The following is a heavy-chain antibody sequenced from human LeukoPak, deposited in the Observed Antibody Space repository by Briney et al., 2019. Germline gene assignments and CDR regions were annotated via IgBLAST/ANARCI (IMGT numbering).Heavy chain of an antibody. D-gene: IGHD2-2*01. Sequence: GASVKVSCKASGGTFSSYAISWVRQAPGQGLEWMGRIIPIFGTANYAQKFQGRVTITTDESTSTAYMELSSLRSEGTAVYYCARGGGYCSGTSCYDDYWGQGTLVTVSS. J-gene: IGHJ4*02. CDR3: ARGGGYCSGTSCYDDY. V-gene: IGHV1-69*05. CDR2: IIPIFGTA. CDR1: GGTFSSYA.